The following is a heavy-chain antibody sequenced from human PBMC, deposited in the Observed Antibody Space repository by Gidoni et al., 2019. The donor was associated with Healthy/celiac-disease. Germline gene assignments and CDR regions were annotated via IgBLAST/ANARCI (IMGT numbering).Heavy chain of an antibody. D-gene: IGHD3-10*01. CDR2: IYYSGST. CDR1: SLGGYY. CDR3: ARLTYYYGSGNEEIANWFDP. Sequence: SLGGYYCRWIRQHPGKGLEWIGYIYYSGSTYYNPSLKSRVTISVDTSKNQFSLKLTSVTAADTAVYYCARLTYYYGSGNEEIANWFDPWGQGTLVTVSS. J-gene: IGHJ5*02. V-gene: IGHV4-31*02.